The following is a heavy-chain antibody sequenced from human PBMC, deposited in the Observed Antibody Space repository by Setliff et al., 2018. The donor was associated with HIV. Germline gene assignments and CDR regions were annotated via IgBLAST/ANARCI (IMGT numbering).Heavy chain of an antibody. J-gene: IGHJ3*01. CDR1: GYTFTKYW. CDR3: VRPGCSTSSCYSSNGSDL. Sequence: PGESLKISCQGSGYTFTKYWIGWVRQMPGKGLEWMGVIYPVDSDTRYSPSFQGQVTISADRSISTACLQWSSLKASDTAMYYCVRPGCSTSSCYSSNGSDLWGPGTMVTV. V-gene: IGHV5-51*01. D-gene: IGHD2-2*02. CDR2: IYPVDSDT.